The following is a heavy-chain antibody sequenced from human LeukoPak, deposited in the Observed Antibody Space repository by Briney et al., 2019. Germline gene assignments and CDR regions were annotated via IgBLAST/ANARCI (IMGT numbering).Heavy chain of an antibody. J-gene: IGHJ5*02. Sequence: GGSLRLSCAASGFTFSNYWMHWVRQGPGKGLVWVSRLNSDGRTTTYADSVKGRFTISRDNAKNTLYLQMNSLRAEDTAVYYCARGSDETVTISGWFDPWGQGTLVTVSS. V-gene: IGHV3-74*01. CDR2: LNSDGRTT. CDR3: ARGSDETVTISGWFDP. CDR1: GFTFSNYW. D-gene: IGHD4-17*01.